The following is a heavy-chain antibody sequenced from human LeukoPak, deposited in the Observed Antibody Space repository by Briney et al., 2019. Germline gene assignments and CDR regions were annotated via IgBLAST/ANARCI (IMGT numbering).Heavy chain of an antibody. J-gene: IGHJ3*02. Sequence: GASVKVSCKASGGTFSSYAISWVRQAPGQGLEWMGRIIPIFGTANYAQKFQGRVTITTDESTSTAYMELSSLRSEDTAVYYCASVVTMIVGDAFDIWGQGTMVTVSS. CDR2: IIPIFGTA. CDR3: ASVVTMIVGDAFDI. V-gene: IGHV1-69*05. CDR1: GGTFSSYA. D-gene: IGHD3-22*01.